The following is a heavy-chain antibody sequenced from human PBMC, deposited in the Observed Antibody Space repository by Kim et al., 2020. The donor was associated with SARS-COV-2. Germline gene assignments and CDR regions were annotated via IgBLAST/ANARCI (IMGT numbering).Heavy chain of an antibody. CDR2: IDPSDSYT. J-gene: IGHJ4*02. CDR1: GYSFTSYW. V-gene: IGHV5-10-1*01. D-gene: IGHD1-7*01. Sequence: GESLKISCKGSGYSFTSYWISWVRQMPGKGLEWMGRIDPSDSYTNYSPSFQGHVTISADKSISTAYLQWSSLKASDTAMYYCARHLVSPMGGTVNEYWGQGTLVTVSS. CDR3: ARHLVSPMGGTVNEY.